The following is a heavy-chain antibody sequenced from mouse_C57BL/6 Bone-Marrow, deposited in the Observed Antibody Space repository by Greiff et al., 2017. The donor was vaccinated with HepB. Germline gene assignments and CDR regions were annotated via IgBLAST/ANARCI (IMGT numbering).Heavy chain of an antibody. V-gene: IGHV1-5*01. Sequence: VQLKESGTVLARPGASVKMSCKTSGYTFTSYWMHWVKQRPGQGLEWIGAIYPGNSDTSYNQKFKGEAKLTAVTSARTAYMELSSLTNEDSAVSYCTRERAYYYGSRGFAYWGQGTLVTVSA. CDR3: TRERAYYYGSRGFAY. CDR1: GYTFTSYW. D-gene: IGHD1-1*01. CDR2: IYPGNSDT. J-gene: IGHJ3*01.